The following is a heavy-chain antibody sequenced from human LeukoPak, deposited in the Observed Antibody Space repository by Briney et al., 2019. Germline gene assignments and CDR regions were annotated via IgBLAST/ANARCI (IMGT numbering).Heavy chain of an antibody. Sequence: AGGSLRLSCAASGFTFSSYSMNWVRQAPGKGLEWVSSISSSSSYIYHADSVKGRFTISRDNAKNSLYLQMNSLRAEDTAVYYCARVPAAIDYWGQGTLVTVSS. V-gene: IGHV3-21*01. CDR1: GFTFSSYS. CDR3: ARVPAAIDY. CDR2: ISSSSSYI. J-gene: IGHJ4*02. D-gene: IGHD2-2*01.